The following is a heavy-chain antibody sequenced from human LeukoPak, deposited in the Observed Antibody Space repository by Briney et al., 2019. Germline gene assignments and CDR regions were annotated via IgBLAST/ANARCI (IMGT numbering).Heavy chain of an antibody. CDR2: IRSDGSSR. CDR1: GFTFSSYW. CDR3: ASGGSSDWYFNY. Sequence: GGSLRLSCAASGFTFSSYWMHWVRQAPGKGLVWVSRIRSDGSSRNYADSVRGQFTISRDNAKNTLYLQMNSLRAEDTAVYYCASGGSSDWYFNYWGQGTLVTVSS. V-gene: IGHV3-74*01. D-gene: IGHD2-15*01. J-gene: IGHJ4*02.